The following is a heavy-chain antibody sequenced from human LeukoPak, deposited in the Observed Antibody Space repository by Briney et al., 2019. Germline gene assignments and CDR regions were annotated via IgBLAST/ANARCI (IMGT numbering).Heavy chain of an antibody. V-gene: IGHV4-4*07. CDR1: GGSISSYY. J-gene: IGHJ6*03. CDR3: ARDGIAARTTPTYYYYYMDV. CDR2: IYTSGST. Sequence: TSETLSLTCTVSGGSISSYYWSWIRQPAGKGLEWIGLIYTSGSTNYNPSLKSRVTMSVDTSKNQFSLQLSSVTAADTAEYYCARDGIAARTTPTYYYYYMDVWGKGTTVTVSS. D-gene: IGHD6-6*01.